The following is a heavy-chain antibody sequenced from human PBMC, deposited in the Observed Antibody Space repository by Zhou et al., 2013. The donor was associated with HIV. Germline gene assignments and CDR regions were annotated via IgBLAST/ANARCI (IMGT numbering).Heavy chain of an antibody. D-gene: IGHD3-3*01. CDR3: ARGGLRFLEWLLSEPDAFDI. CDR2: MNPNSGNT. V-gene: IGHV1-8*03. CDR1: GYTFTSYD. Sequence: QVQLVQSGAEVKKPGASVKVSCKASGYTFTSYDINWVRQATGQGLEWMGWMNPNSGNTGYAQKFQGRVTITRNTSISTAYMELSSLRSEDTAVYYCARGGLRFLEWLLSEPDAFDIWGQGTMVTVSS. J-gene: IGHJ3*02.